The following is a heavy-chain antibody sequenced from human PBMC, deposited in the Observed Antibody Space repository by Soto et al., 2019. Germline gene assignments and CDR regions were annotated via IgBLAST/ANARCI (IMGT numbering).Heavy chain of an antibody. CDR3: ARCRRDLYPYYYYYMDV. CDR1: GFTVSSNY. CDR2: IYSGGST. J-gene: IGHJ6*03. D-gene: IGHD2-21*02. V-gene: IGHV3-53*04. Sequence: EVQLVESGGGLVQPGGSLRLSCAASGFTVSSNYMSWVRQAPGKGLEWVSVIYSGGSTYYADSVKGRFTISRHNSKNTLYLQMNSLRAEDTAVYYCARCRRDLYPYYYYYMDVWGKGTTVTVSS.